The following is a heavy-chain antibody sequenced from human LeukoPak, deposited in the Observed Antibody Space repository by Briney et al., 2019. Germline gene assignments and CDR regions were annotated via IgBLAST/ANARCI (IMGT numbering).Heavy chain of an antibody. Sequence: GGSLRLSCAASAFTFTSHGMSWVRQAPGKGLEWVSGICVIGVTTYYADFVKGRFTISRDNSKNTLYLQMNSLRADDTAVYYCAKDPTSTYYYYSSDYYASPNWFDPCGQGTLVTVSS. J-gene: IGHJ5*02. V-gene: IGHV3-23*01. CDR2: ICVIGVTT. CDR1: AFTFTSHG. CDR3: AKDPTSTYYYYSSDYYASPNWFDP. D-gene: IGHD3-22*01.